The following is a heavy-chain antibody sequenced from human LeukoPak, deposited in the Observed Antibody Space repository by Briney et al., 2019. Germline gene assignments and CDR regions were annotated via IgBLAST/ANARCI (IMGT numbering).Heavy chain of an antibody. CDR2: IYYSGST. CDR1: GGSISSYY. Sequence: SETLSLTCTVSGGSISSYYWSWIRQPPGKGLEWIGYIYYSGSTNYNPSLKSRVTISVDTSKNQFSLKLSSMTAADTAVYYCARTHCTNGVCRLDYWGQGTLVTVSS. J-gene: IGHJ4*02. D-gene: IGHD2-8*01. V-gene: IGHV4-59*08. CDR3: ARTHCTNGVCRLDY.